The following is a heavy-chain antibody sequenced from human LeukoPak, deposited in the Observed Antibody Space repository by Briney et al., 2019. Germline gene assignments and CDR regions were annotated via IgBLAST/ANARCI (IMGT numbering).Heavy chain of an antibody. Sequence: SETLSLTCAVSGYSISSGYYWGWIRQPPGKGLEWIGSIYHSGSTFYNPSLKSRVTISVDTSKNQFSLKLSSVTAADTAVHYCSRLDTGWYFDYWGQGTLVTVSS. CDR3: SRLDTGWYFDY. V-gene: IGHV4-38-2*01. D-gene: IGHD6-19*01. CDR1: GYSISSGYY. J-gene: IGHJ4*02. CDR2: IYHSGST.